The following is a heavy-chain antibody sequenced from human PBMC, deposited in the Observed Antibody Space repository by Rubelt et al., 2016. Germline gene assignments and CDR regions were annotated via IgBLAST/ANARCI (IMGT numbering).Heavy chain of an antibody. D-gene: IGHD3-9*01. CDR1: GFSFGSHW. CDR3: VRELAILHNAFGI. CDR2: IKQLGSEK. V-gene: IGHV3-7*01. J-gene: IGHJ3*02. Sequence: GGSLRLSCVGSGFSFGSHWMSWVRQAPGKGLEWVASIKQLGSEKHYVDSVRARFTISRDDARSSLFLQMNSLRADDTAVYYCVRELAILHNAFGIWGQGTMVTVSS.